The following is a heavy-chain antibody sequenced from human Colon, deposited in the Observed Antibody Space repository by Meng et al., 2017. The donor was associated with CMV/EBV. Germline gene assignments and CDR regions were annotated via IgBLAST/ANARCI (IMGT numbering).Heavy chain of an antibody. J-gene: IGHJ4*02. V-gene: IGHV3-30*02. CDR1: GFTFSNYG. CDR2: IRYDGTKA. CDR3: AKEFVLGTHLDH. Sequence: GESLKISCAASGFTFSNYGVHWVRQAPGKGLEWVAFIRYDGTKADYADSVTGRFTISRDNVKNSLHLQTTSLRPEDSAVYYCAKEFVLGTHLDHWGQGTLVTVSS. D-gene: IGHD2-21*02.